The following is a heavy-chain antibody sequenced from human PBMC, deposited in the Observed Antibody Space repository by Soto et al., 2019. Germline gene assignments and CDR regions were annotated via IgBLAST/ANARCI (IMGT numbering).Heavy chain of an antibody. CDR3: SRDSGSYSGYYGMDV. D-gene: IGHD1-26*01. CDR1: GYTFTSYG. V-gene: IGHV1-18*01. CDR2: ISAYNGNT. J-gene: IGHJ6*04. Sequence: ASVKVSCKASGYTFTSYGISWVRQAPGQGLEWMGWISAYNGNTNYAQKLQGRVTMTTDTSTSTAYMELRSLRSDDTAVYYCSRDSGSYSGYYGMDVWGKGTTVTVSS.